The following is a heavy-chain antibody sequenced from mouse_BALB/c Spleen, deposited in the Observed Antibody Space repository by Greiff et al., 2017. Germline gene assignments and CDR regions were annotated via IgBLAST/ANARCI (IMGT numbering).Heavy chain of an antibody. V-gene: IGHV14-3*02. CDR3: ARDYGSSYRNYAMDY. D-gene: IGHD1-1*01. J-gene: IGHJ4*01. CDR2: IDPANGNT. Sequence: VQLKQSGAELVKPGASVKLSCTASGFNIKDTYMHWVKQRPEQGLEWIGRIDPANGNTKYDPKFQGKATITADTSSNTAYLQLSSLTSEDTAVYYCARDYGSSYRNYAMDYWGQGTSVTVSS. CDR1: GFNIKDTY.